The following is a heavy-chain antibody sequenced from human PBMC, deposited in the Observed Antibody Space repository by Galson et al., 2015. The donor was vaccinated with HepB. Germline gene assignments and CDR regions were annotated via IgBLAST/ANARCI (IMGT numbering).Heavy chain of an antibody. Sequence: SVKVSCKASGYTFTSYGISWVRQAPGQGLEWMGWISAYNGNTNYAQKLQGRVTMTTDTSTSTAYMELRSLRSDDTAVYYCAREVVAVAGTKVSAYYYYGMDVWGQGTTITVSS. CDR2: ISAYNGNT. V-gene: IGHV1-18*04. CDR1: GYTFTSYG. J-gene: IGHJ6*02. CDR3: AREVVAVAGTKVSAYYYYGMDV. D-gene: IGHD6-19*01.